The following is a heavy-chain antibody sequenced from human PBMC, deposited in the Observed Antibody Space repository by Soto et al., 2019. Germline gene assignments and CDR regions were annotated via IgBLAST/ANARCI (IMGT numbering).Heavy chain of an antibody. CDR2: IDPSDSYT. CDR3: ARTYCSSTSCYHNWFDP. Sequence: EVQLVQSGAEVKKPGESLRISCKGSGYSFTSYWISWVRQMPGKGLEWMGRIDPSDSYTNYSPSFQGHVTISADKSISTAYLQWSSLKASDTAMYYCARTYCSSTSCYHNWFDPWGQGTLVTVSS. D-gene: IGHD2-2*01. J-gene: IGHJ5*02. CDR1: GYSFTSYW. V-gene: IGHV5-10-1*03.